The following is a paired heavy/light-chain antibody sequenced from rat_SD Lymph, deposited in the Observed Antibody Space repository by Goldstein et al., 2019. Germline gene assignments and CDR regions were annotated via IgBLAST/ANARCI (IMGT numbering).Heavy chain of an antibody. V-gene: IGHV5-34*01. CDR1: GFTFSNYG. CDR3: ARKECFDY. Sequence: EVQLVESGGGLVQPGRSLKLSCVASGFTFSNYGMNWIRQAPGKGLEWVAYISSGSSYIYYAETVKGRFTISRDNAKNTLYLQMTSLRSEDTALYYCARKECFDYWGQGVMVTVSS. CDR2: ISSGSSYI. J-gene: IGHJ2*01.
Light chain of an antibody. CDR2: RMS. Sequence: DIVMTQAPLSVSVTPGESASISCRSSKSLLHSNGITYVYWYLQKPGKSPQLLIYRMSNLASGVPDRFSGSGSETDFTLKISRVEAEDVGIYYCGQLLENPYTFGAGTKLELK. V-gene: IGKV2S17*01. CDR3: GQLLENPYT. CDR1: KSLLHSNGITY. J-gene: IGKJ2-3*01.